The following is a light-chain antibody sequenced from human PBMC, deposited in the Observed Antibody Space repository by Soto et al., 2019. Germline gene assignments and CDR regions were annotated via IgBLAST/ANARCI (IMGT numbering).Light chain of an antibody. CDR2: DAS. Sequence: TKITQSPSTLSASVADRVTITCRASQSISTWLAWYQQKPGKAPKVLIYDASSLESGVPLRFSGSGSGTEFTLTISSLQPDDFATYYCQQYNSYRTFGQGTKVDI. V-gene: IGKV1-5*01. CDR3: QQYNSYRT. J-gene: IGKJ1*01. CDR1: QSISTW.